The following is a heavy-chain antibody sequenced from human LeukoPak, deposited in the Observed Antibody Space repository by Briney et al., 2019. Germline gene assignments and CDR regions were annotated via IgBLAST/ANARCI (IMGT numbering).Heavy chain of an antibody. CDR2: INTSGST. Sequence: PSETLSLTCSVSGVPISSQYWIWIRQPTGKGLEWMERINTSGSTNFEPSLQWRVTMSGDTSKNQLCLRLSSVSAADTAVYFWAREETTGGLNWLDPSSQATLAT. J-gene: IGHJ5*02. V-gene: IGHV4-4*07. CDR1: GVPISSQY. D-gene: IGHD4-11*01. CDR3: AREETTGGLNWLDP.